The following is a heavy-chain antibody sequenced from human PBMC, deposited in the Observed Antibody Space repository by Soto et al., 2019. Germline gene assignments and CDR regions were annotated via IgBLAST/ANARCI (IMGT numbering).Heavy chain of an antibody. CDR3: ARVCPSDYYDSSGYYFFDY. CDR2: IDHSGST. V-gene: IGHV4-4*02. Sequence: QVQLQESGPGLVKPSGTLSLTCAVSGGSISSSNWWSWVRQPPGKGLEWIGEIDHSGSTNYNPSLKSRVTISVDKSKNQFSLKLSSVTAADTAVYYCARVCPSDYYDSSGYYFFDYWGQGTLVTVSS. D-gene: IGHD3-22*01. CDR1: GGSISSSNW. J-gene: IGHJ4*02.